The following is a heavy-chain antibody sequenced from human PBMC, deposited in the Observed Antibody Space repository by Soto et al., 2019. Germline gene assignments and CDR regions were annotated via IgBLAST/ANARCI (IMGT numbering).Heavy chain of an antibody. D-gene: IGHD3-10*01. J-gene: IGHJ4*02. V-gene: IGHV3-23*01. CDR2: ISGSGGST. Sequence: VQLLESGGGLVQPGGSLRLSCAASGFTFSSYAMSWVRQAPGKGLEWVSAISGSGGSTYYADSVKGRFTISRDNSKNTRYLQMNSLRAEDTAVYYCAKSHGSGSYYPEYYFDYWGQGTLVTVSS. CDR1: GFTFSSYA. CDR3: AKSHGSGSYYPEYYFDY.